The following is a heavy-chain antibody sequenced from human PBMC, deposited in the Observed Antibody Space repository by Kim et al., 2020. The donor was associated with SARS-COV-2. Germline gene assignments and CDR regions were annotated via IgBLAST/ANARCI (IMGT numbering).Heavy chain of an antibody. Sequence: GGSLRLSCAASGFTVSSNYMSWVRQAPGKGLEWVSVIYSGGSTYYADSVKGSFTISRDNTKNTLYLQMNSLRAEDAAVYYCARGSPPPQMDVWGKGTTVTVSS. V-gene: IGHV3-66*01. CDR2: IYSGGST. CDR1: GFTVSSNY. CDR3: ARGSPPPQMDV. J-gene: IGHJ6*04.